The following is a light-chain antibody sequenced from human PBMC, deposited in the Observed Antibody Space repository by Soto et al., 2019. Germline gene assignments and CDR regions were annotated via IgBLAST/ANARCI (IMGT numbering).Light chain of an antibody. CDR2: END. Sequence: QSVLTQPPSVSAAPGQKVTISCSGSSSNTGNNYVSWYQQLPGAAPKLLIYENDKRPSGIPDRFSGSKSGTSATLGITGLQTGDEADYYCATWDSSLRAGRFGTGTKLTV. V-gene: IGLV1-51*02. J-gene: IGLJ1*01. CDR1: SSNTGNNY. CDR3: ATWDSSLRAGR.